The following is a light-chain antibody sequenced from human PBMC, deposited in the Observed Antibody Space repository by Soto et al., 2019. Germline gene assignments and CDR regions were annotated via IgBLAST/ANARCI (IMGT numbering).Light chain of an antibody. CDR2: DAS. CDR3: QQRSNWLST. J-gene: IGKJ4*01. CDR1: QSVSSY. Sequence: EIVLTQSPATLSLSPGERAALSCRASQSVSSYLAWYQQKPGQAPRLLIYDASKRAPGIPARFTGSGSGTDFTLTLSSVEPEDFAVYFCQQRSNWLSTFGGGTKVEI. V-gene: IGKV3-11*01.